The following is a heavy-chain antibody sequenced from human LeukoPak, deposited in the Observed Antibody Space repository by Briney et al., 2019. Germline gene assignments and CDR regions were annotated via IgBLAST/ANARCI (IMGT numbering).Heavy chain of an antibody. CDR2: IKQDGSEK. D-gene: IGHD2-2*01. J-gene: IGHJ3*02. CDR1: GLTFSSYW. V-gene: IGHV3-7*01. Sequence: GGSLRLSCAAFGLTFSSYWMSWVRQAPGKGLDWVANIKQDGSEKYYVDSVRGRFTISGDNAEISLYLQMNSLRAEDRAVYYCASQYQLRREAFDIWGQGTMVTVSS. CDR3: ASQYQLRREAFDI.